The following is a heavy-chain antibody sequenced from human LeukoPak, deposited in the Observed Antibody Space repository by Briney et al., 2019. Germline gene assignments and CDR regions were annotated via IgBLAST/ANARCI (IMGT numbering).Heavy chain of an antibody. CDR1: GFTFSSYA. CDR3: ARDSSTSLSS. Sequence: PGVSLRLSCAASGFTFSSYAMHWVRQAPGKGLEYVSAISSNGGSTYYANSVKGRFTISRDNSKNTLYLQMGSLRAEDMAVYYCARDSSTSLSSWGQGTLVTVSS. CDR2: ISSNGGST. J-gene: IGHJ5*02. V-gene: IGHV3-64*01. D-gene: IGHD2-2*01.